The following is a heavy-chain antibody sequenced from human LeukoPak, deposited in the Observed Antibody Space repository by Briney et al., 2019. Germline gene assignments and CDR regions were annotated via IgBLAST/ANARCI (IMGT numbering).Heavy chain of an antibody. Sequence: SETLSLTCTVSGGSISSSSYYWGWIRQPPGKGLEWIGSIYYSGSTYYNPSLKSRVTISVDTSKNQFSLKLSSVTAADTAVYYCARQQTTVVLVAASDYWGQGTLVTVSS. CDR1: GGSISSSSYY. V-gene: IGHV4-39*01. D-gene: IGHD2-15*01. J-gene: IGHJ4*02. CDR3: ARQQTTVVLVAASDY. CDR2: IYYSGST.